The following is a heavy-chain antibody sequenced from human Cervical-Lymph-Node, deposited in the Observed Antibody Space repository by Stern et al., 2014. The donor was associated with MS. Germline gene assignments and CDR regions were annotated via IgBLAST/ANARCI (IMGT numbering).Heavy chain of an antibody. CDR3: AKAPIAMVGSYLDS. Sequence: VQLVESGGGVIQPGTSLRLSCEASGFTFSTYGMHWVRQAPGKGLEWVAFISFDGNKKYFADAVKGRFATSRDNSKDTLHLEMKSLTVDDTAVYYCAKAPIAMVGSYLDSWGQGTLVIVSS. V-gene: IGHV3-30*18. CDR2: ISFDGNKK. J-gene: IGHJ4*02. CDR1: GFTFSTYG. D-gene: IGHD6-19*01.